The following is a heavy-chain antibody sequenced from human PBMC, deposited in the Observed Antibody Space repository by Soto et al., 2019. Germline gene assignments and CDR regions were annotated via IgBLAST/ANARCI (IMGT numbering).Heavy chain of an antibody. CDR2: IIPIFGTA. CDR1: GYGMSVYD. J-gene: IGHJ5*02. CDR3: ASAPTGGAWFDP. D-gene: IGHD3-16*01. V-gene: IGHV1-69*01. Sequence: LVNRYWKSAGYGMSVYDGSWGRQATGQGLEWMGGIIPIFGTANYAQKFQGRVTITADESTSTAYMELSSLRSEDTAVYYCASAPTGGAWFDPWVQGTLVPVSS.